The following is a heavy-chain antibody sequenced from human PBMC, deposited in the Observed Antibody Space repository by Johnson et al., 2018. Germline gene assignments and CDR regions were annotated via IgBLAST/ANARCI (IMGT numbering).Heavy chain of an antibody. CDR1: GGSISSYY. CDR3: ARTYSGYDYMGSYYYYYMDG. J-gene: IGHJ6*03. Sequence: QVQLQESGPGLVKPSETXSLTCTVSGGSISSYYWSWIRQPPGKGLEWNGYIYYSGSTNYNPSLKSRVTIPVDTSKNQFSLTLSSVTAADTAVYYCARTYSGYDYMGSYYYYYMDGWGKGTTVTVSS. CDR2: IYYSGST. V-gene: IGHV4-59*01. D-gene: IGHD5-12*01.